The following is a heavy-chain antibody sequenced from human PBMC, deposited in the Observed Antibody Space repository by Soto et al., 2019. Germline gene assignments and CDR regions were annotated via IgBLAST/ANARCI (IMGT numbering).Heavy chain of an antibody. D-gene: IGHD2-2*01. Sequence: ASVKVSCKASGYTFTGYYMHWVRQAPGQGLEWMGWINPNSGGTNYAQKFQGWVTMTRDTSISTAYMELSRLRSDDTAVYYCARSDIVVADYGMEVWGQGTTVTVSS. CDR3: ARSDIVVADYGMEV. CDR1: GYTFTGYY. V-gene: IGHV1-2*04. CDR2: INPNSGGT. J-gene: IGHJ6*02.